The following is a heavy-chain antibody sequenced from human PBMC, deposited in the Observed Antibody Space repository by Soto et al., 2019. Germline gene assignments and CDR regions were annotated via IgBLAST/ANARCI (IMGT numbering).Heavy chain of an antibody. D-gene: IGHD2-2*01. J-gene: IGHJ4*01. CDR2: ISGRGGGT. Sequence: EVQVLESGGGLVQPGGSLRLSCVASGFTFTTYAMSWVRQAPGNGLEWDSIISGRGGGTHYAYCAKGRFIISRDNSKNTLYLQMNGLIAEDTAVYYCAQSGCGRSSSSPSCVHLDYWSHGALVTVSS. V-gene: IGHV3-23*01. CDR3: AQSGCGRSSSSPSCVHLDY. CDR1: GFTFTTYA.